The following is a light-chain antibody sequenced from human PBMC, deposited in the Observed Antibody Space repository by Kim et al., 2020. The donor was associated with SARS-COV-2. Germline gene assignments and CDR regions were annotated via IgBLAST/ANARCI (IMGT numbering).Light chain of an antibody. CDR2: RNN. CDR1: SNNIGNQG. Sequence: QTDTLTCTGNSNNIGNQGAAWLQQHQGHPPKPLSYRNNNRPSGISERLSASRSGNTASLTITGLQPEDEADYYCSAWDSSLSAWVFGGGTQLTVL. J-gene: IGLJ3*02. V-gene: IGLV10-54*01. CDR3: SAWDSSLSAWV.